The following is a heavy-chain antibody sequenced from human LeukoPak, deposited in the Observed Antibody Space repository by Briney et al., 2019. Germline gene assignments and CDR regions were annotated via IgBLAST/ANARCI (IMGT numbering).Heavy chain of an antibody. V-gene: IGHV4-59*08. Sequence: PSETLSLTCTVSGGSIRSYYWSWIRQPPGKGLEWIGYIYYSGSTDYNPSLKSRVTMSVDTSRNQFSLNLRSVTAADTAVYYCATLQSSGYDYSDYWGQGILVTVSS. D-gene: IGHD3-22*01. CDR1: GGSIRSYY. J-gene: IGHJ4*02. CDR3: ATLQSSGYDYSDY. CDR2: IYYSGST.